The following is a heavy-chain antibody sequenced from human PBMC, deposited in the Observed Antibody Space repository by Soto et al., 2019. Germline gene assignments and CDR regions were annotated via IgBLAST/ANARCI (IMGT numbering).Heavy chain of an antibody. CDR1: GFTFSNYA. D-gene: IGHD6-19*01. CDR2: ISGSGGST. J-gene: IGHJ4*02. CDR3: ARRTSGWSFDY. Sequence: EVQLLESGGGLVQPGGSLRLSCAASGFTFSNYAMSWVRQAPGKGLEWVSAISGSGGSTYYADSVKGRFTFSRDNSKNTLYLQMKSLRAEDTAVYYCARRTSGWSFDYWGQGTLVTVSS. V-gene: IGHV3-23*01.